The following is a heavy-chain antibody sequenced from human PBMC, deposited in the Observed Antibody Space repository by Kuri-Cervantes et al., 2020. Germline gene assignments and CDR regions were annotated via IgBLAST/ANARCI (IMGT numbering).Heavy chain of an antibody. Sequence: GESLKISCAASGFTFSSYWMHWVRQAPGKGLVWVSRVSGDGSSTSYADSVKGRFTISRDNAKNTLYLQMNSLRAEDTAVYYCARVGYSYGHDYWGQGTLVTDSS. CDR2: VSGDGSST. CDR1: GFTFSSYW. CDR3: ARVGYSYGHDY. V-gene: IGHV3-74*01. D-gene: IGHD5-18*01. J-gene: IGHJ4*02.